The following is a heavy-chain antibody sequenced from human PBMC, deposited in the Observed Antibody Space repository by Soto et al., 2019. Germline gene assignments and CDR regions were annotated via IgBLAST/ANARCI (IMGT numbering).Heavy chain of an antibody. D-gene: IGHD6-6*01. CDR2: IYKSGST. J-gene: IGHJ4*02. Sequence: SETLSLTCPFPGFSVRGGPYYWNWIRQSPGKGLEWIGYIYKSGSTNYNPSLKSRVTISVDTSKNQFSLKLSSVTAADTAVYYCARSIAAASMGIFDYWGQGTLVTVSS. CDR3: ARSIAAASMGIFDY. CDR1: GFSVRGGPYY. V-gene: IGHV4-61*01.